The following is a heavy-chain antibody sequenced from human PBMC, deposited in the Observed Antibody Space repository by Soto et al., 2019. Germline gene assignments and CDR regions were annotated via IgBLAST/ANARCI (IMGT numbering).Heavy chain of an antibody. J-gene: IGHJ4*02. V-gene: IGHV1-18*01. D-gene: IGHD6-13*01. Sequence: QVQLVQSGAEVKKPGASVRVSCKASGYTFTSYGISWVRQAPGQGLEWMGWISAYNGNTNYAQSLQSRVTMTTDTSTTTAYMELRNLNSDDTAVYYCARVSPSSRAAEPWGQGTLVTVS. CDR3: ARVSPSSRAAEP. CDR1: GYTFTSYG. CDR2: ISAYNGNT.